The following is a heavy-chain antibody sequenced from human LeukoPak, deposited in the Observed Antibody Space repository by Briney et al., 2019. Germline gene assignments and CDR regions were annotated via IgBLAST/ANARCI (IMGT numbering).Heavy chain of an antibody. D-gene: IGHD6-19*01. Sequence: PETLSLTCAVYGGSFSGYYWSWIRQPPGKGLEWIGEINHSGSTNYNPSLKSRVTISVDTSKNQFSLKLSSVTAADTAVYYCARGTGYSSGWSHYWGQGTLVTVSS. J-gene: IGHJ4*02. CDR1: GGSFSGYY. CDR2: INHSGST. CDR3: ARGTGYSSGWSHY. V-gene: IGHV4-34*01.